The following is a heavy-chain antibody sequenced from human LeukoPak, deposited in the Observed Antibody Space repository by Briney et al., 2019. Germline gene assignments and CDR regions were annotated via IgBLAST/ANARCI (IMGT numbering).Heavy chain of an antibody. Sequence: PGGSLRLSCAASGFTFSSYAMHWVRQAPGKGLEWVAVISYDGSNKYYADSVKGRFTISRDNSKNTLYLQMNSLRAEDTAVYYCAGESFAQQQLPPYYYYGMDVWGQGTTVTVSS. J-gene: IGHJ6*02. D-gene: IGHD6-13*01. V-gene: IGHV3-30-3*01. CDR3: AGESFAQQQLPPYYYYGMDV. CDR1: GFTFSSYA. CDR2: ISYDGSNK.